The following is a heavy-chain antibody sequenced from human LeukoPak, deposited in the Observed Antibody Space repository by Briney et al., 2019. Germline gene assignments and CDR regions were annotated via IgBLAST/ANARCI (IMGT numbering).Heavy chain of an antibody. V-gene: IGHV1-2*02. Sequence: ASVKVSCKASGYTFTGYYMHWVRQAPGQGPEWMGWINPNSGGTNYAQKFQGRVTMTRDTSISTAYMELRRLRSDDTAVYYCARASDSSSWYASNYYYYGMDVWGQGTTVSVSS. J-gene: IGHJ6*01. D-gene: IGHD6-13*01. CDR3: ARASDSSSWYASNYYYYGMDV. CDR2: INPNSGGT. CDR1: GYTFTGYY.